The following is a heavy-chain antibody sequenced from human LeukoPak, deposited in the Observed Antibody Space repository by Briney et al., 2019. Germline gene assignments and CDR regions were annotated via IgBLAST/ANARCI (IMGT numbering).Heavy chain of an antibody. D-gene: IGHD3-3*01. CDR3: ASTYGTTDFGVVIPFDY. CDR1: GGTFISYA. Sequence: ASVKVSCKASGGTFISYAISWVRQAPGQGLEWMGGIIPIFGTANYAQKFQGRVTITADESTSTAYMELSSLRSEDTAVYYCASTYGTTDFGVVIPFDYWGQGTLVTVSS. CDR2: IIPIFGTA. J-gene: IGHJ4*02. V-gene: IGHV1-69*13.